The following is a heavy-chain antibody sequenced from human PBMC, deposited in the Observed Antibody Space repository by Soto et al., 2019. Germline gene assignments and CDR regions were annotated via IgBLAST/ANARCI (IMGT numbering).Heavy chain of an antibody. CDR2: IKSRTDGGTT. CDR1: GFSFSDAW. CDR3: TTDPHSTGTKY. D-gene: IGHD1-1*01. Sequence: GGSLRLSCAASGFSFSDAWMTWVRQAPGAGLEWVGRIKSRTDGGTTDYAAPVKGRFTISRDASKTTLYLQMNSLKTEDTAVYYCTTDPHSTGTKYWGQGTLVTVSS. J-gene: IGHJ4*02. V-gene: IGHV3-15*01.